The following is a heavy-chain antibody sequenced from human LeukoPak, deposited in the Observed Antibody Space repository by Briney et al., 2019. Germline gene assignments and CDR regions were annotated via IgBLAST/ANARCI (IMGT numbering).Heavy chain of an antibody. D-gene: IGHD2-15*01. Sequence: SETLSLTCTASGGSISSYYWSWIRQPPGKGLEWVGYIYYSGSTNYNPSLKSRVTISVDTSKNQFSLKLSSVTAADTAVYYCARGQRDRAYCSGGSCSRFDLWGQGTLVTVSS. J-gene: IGHJ5*02. V-gene: IGHV4-59*01. CDR1: GGSISSYY. CDR3: ARGQRDRAYCSGGSCSRFDL. CDR2: IYYSGST.